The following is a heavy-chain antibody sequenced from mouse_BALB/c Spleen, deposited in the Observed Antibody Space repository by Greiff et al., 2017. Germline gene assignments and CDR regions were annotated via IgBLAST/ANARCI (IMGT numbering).Heavy chain of an antibody. Sequence: VKLVESGPGLVAPSQSLSITCTVSGFSLTSYGVHWVRQPPGKGLEWLGVIWAGGSTNYNSALMSRLSISKDNSKSQVFLKMNSLQTDDTAMYYCARGIYYDYPYAMDYWGQGTSVTVSS. CDR2: IWAGGST. J-gene: IGHJ4*01. D-gene: IGHD2-4*01. V-gene: IGHV2-9*02. CDR1: GFSLTSYG. CDR3: ARGIYYDYPYAMDY.